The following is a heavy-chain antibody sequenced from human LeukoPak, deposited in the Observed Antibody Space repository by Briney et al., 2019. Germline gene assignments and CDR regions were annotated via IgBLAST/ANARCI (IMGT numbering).Heavy chain of an antibody. CDR3: ARVSRVWGSYRPEFDY. Sequence: SKTLSLTCTVSGGSISSGGYYWSWIRQHPGKGLEWIGYIYYSGSTYYNPSLKSRVTISVDTSKNQFSLKLSSVTAADTAVYYCARVSRVWGSYRPEFDYWGQGTLVTVSS. V-gene: IGHV4-31*03. CDR1: GGSISSGGYY. D-gene: IGHD3-16*02. J-gene: IGHJ4*02. CDR2: IYYSGST.